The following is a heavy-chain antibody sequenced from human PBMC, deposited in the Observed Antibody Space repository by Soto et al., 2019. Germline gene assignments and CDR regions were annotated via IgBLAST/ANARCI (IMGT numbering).Heavy chain of an antibody. J-gene: IGHJ4*02. CDR3: ARDTGYTFGSLNY. V-gene: IGHV1-3*01. Sequence: HVELVQSGADVKKPGASVTISCKASGYTFTDYALHWVRQAPGQGLEWMGWMNAGVGNTLYSQKFQGRITITRDTSASTAYMELNSLKSEDTAIYYCARDTGYTFGSLNYWGPGTLVTVSS. D-gene: IGHD5-18*01. CDR1: GYTFTDYA. CDR2: MNAGVGNT.